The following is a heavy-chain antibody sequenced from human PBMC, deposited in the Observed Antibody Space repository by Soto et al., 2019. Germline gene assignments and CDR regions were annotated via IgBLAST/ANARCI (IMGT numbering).Heavy chain of an antibody. J-gene: IGHJ4*02. CDR2: IHYPGST. D-gene: IGHD2-15*01. Sequence: QVQLQESGPGLVKPWETLSLTCSVSGGSIIGHYWSWIRQPPGKGLEWVGYIHYPGSTDYNPSLKSRLTISVDTSKNQFSLRLSSVTAADTALYYCARGGWSLDYWGQGTLVTVSS. CDR1: GGSIIGHY. V-gene: IGHV4-59*11. CDR3: ARGGWSLDY.